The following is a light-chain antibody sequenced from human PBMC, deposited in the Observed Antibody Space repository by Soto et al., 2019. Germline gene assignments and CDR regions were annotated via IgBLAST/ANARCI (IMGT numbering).Light chain of an antibody. V-gene: IGKV3-20*01. CDR1: QSISSGY. Sequence: ETVLTQSPGTLSLSPGERATLSCRASQSISSGYLAWYQQRPGQAPRLLISGASNRATGIPDRFSGSGSGTDFPLPISRLEPEDFAVYYCQQYGGSPLVTFGGGTKVEIK. CDR2: GAS. J-gene: IGKJ4*01. CDR3: QQYGGSPLVT.